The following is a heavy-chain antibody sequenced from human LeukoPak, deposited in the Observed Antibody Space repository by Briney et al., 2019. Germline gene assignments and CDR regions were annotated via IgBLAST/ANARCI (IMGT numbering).Heavy chain of an antibody. D-gene: IGHD6-19*01. Sequence: PGGSLRLSCAASGFTFSSYAMSWFRQAPGKGLEWVSAISGSGGSTYYADSVKGRFTISRDNSKNTLYLQMNSLRAEDTAVYYCARHYSSGWYYPLFYWGQGTLVTVSS. J-gene: IGHJ4*02. V-gene: IGHV3-23*01. CDR1: GFTFSSYA. CDR3: ARHYSSGWYYPLFY. CDR2: ISGSGGST.